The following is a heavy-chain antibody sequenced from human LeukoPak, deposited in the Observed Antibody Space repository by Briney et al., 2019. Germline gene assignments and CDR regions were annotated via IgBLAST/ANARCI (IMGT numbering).Heavy chain of an antibody. J-gene: IGHJ4*02. CDR1: GYTFTCYY. V-gene: IGHV1-2*06. CDR2: INPNSGGT. D-gene: IGHD3-22*01. Sequence: ASVKVSCKAPGYTFTCYYMHWVRQAPGQGLEWMGRINPNSGGTNYAQKFQGRVTMTRDTSISTAYMELSRLRSDDTAVYYCARAHDSSGYYVRYWGQGTLVAVSS. CDR3: ARAHDSSGYYVRY.